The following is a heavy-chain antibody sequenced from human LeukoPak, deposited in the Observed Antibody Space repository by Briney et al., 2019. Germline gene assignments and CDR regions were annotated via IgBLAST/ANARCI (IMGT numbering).Heavy chain of an antibody. J-gene: IGHJ4*02. CDR2: ISYDGSNE. CDR3: ARVARSFDY. Sequence: GGSLRLSCAASDFSVGSNYMTWVRQAPGKGLEWVAIISYDGSNEYYADSVKGRFTISRDNAKNSLYLQMNSLRAEDTAVYYCARVARSFDYWGQGTLVTVSS. V-gene: IGHV3-30*03. CDR1: DFSVGSNY.